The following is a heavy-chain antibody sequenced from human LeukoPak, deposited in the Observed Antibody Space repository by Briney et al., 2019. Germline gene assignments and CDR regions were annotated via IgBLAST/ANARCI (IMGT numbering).Heavy chain of an antibody. CDR3: AKDSSGWYYFDY. V-gene: IGHV3-74*01. D-gene: IGHD6-19*01. Sequence: PGGSLRLSCAASEFTFSDFWMHWVRQAPGKGLVWVSRINSGGTVTNYADSVKGRLTISRDNAKNSLYLQMNSLRAEDTALYYCAKDSSGWYYFDYWGQGTLVTVSS. CDR1: EFTFSDFW. J-gene: IGHJ4*02. CDR2: INSGGTVT.